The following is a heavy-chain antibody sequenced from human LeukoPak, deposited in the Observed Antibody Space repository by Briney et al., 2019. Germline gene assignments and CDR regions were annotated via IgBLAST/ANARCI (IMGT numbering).Heavy chain of an antibody. J-gene: IGHJ4*02. CDR2: IIPILGIA. D-gene: IGHD5-24*01. Sequence: SVKVSCKASGGTFSSYAISWVRQAPGQGLEWMGRIIPILGIANYAQKFQGRVTITADKSTSTAYMELSSLRSEDTAVYYCARDPPSRDGPGFGYWGQGTLVTVSS. V-gene: IGHV1-69*04. CDR1: GGTFSSYA. CDR3: ARDPPSRDGPGFGY.